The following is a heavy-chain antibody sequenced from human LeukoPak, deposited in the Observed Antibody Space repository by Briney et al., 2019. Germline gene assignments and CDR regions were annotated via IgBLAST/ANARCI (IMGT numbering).Heavy chain of an antibody. V-gene: IGHV1-2*06. D-gene: IGHD3-10*01. CDR3: AREAGDGSGIYDY. Sequence: ASVKVSCKASGYTFTDYYVHWVRQAPGQGLEWVGRINPNSGGTNYAQRFQGRVTMTRDTSIGTAYMELSRLRSDDTAVYYCAREAGDGSGIYDYWGRGTLVTVSS. CDR1: GYTFTDYY. J-gene: IGHJ4*02. CDR2: INPNSGGT.